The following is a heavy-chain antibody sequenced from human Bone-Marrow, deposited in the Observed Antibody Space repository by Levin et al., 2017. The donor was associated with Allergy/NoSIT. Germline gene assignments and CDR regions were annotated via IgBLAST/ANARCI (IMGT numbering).Heavy chain of an antibody. CDR2: INSDGSST. Sequence: SGGSLRLSCAASGFTFSSYWMHWVRQAPGKGLVWVSRINSDGSSTSYADSVKGRFTISRDNAKNTLYLQMNSLRAEDTAVYYCARAPSTEAGPSTIFGVVIDDAFDIWGQGTMVTVSS. V-gene: IGHV3-74*01. CDR3: ARAPSTEAGPSTIFGVVIDDAFDI. CDR1: GFTFSSYW. D-gene: IGHD3-3*01. J-gene: IGHJ3*02.